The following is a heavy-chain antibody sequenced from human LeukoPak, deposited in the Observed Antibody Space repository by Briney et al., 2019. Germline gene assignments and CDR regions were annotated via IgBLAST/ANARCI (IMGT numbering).Heavy chain of an antibody. CDR1: GYTFTRYA. V-gene: IGHV1-18*04. Sequence: ASVKVSCKASGYTFTRYAISWVRQAPGQGLEWMGRISTYNGDTNYAQNLQGRVTMTRDTSTSTAYMELRSLRSDDTAVYYCARDPSNTSGRYIYFDSWSQGTLVTVSS. CDR2: ISTYNGDT. CDR3: ARDPSNTSGRYIYFDS. J-gene: IGHJ4*02. D-gene: IGHD6-19*01.